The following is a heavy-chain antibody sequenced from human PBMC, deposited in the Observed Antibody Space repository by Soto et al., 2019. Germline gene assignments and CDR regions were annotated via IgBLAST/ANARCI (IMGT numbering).Heavy chain of an antibody. J-gene: IGHJ4*02. D-gene: IGHD6-19*01. V-gene: IGHV3-21*01. Sequence: PGGSLRLSCEASGFSFNNYSMNWVRQAPGKGLEWISSISHSSSYKYYADSVKGRFTISRDNTKNSLYLQMNSLRAEDTALYYCARDLRRQWLVAFDYWGQGTLVTVS. CDR3: ARDLRRQWLVAFDY. CDR2: ISHSSSYK. CDR1: GFSFNNYS.